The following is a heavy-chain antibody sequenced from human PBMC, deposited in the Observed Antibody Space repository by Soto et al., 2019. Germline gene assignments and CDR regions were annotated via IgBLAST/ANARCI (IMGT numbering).Heavy chain of an antibody. Sequence: EVQLVESGGGLVKPGGSLRLSCAASGFTFSSYSMNWVRQAPGKGLESVSSISSSSSYIYYADSVKGRFTISRDNAKNSLYLQMNSLRAEDTAVYYCARDSFGMVAPGGVWGQGTLVTVSS. CDR3: ARDSFGMVAPGGV. CDR1: GFTFSSYS. V-gene: IGHV3-21*01. CDR2: ISSSSSYI. J-gene: IGHJ4*02. D-gene: IGHD1-26*01.